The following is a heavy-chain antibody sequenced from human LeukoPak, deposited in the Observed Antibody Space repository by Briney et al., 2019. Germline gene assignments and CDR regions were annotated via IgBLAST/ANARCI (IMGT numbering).Heavy chain of an antibody. CDR2: IYSGGST. V-gene: IGHV3-66*01. J-gene: IGHJ6*02. CDR1: GFTVSSHY. CDR3: ARDSGYSSSWYPSDGMDV. Sequence: GGSLKLSCAASGFTVSSHYMNWVRQAPGKGLEWVSVIYSGGSTYYADSVKGRFTISRDNSKNTLYLQMNSLRAEDTAVYYCARDSGYSSSWYPSDGMDVWGQGTTVTVSS. D-gene: IGHD6-13*01.